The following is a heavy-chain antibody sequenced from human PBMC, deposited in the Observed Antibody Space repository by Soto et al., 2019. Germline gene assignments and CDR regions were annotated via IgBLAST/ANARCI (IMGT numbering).Heavy chain of an antibody. J-gene: IGHJ5*01. CDR1: GESIATGAFY. CDR2: IFYAGDT. D-gene: IGHD4-17*01. Sequence: PSETLSLTCTLSGESIATGAFYWSWIRLQSGKGPEWIGSIFYAGDTYYNPSLKSRVEISLDGSQNQFSLNLRSVTAADTAVYYCAREGDYRTWFESWGPGTLVTVSS. CDR3: AREGDYRTWFES. V-gene: IGHV4-31*03.